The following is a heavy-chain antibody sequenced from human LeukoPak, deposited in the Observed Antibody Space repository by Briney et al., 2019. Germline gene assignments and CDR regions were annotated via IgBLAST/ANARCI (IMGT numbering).Heavy chain of an antibody. J-gene: IGHJ6*02. V-gene: IGHV3-53*01. CDR2: IYSGGST. CDR3: ATIIWSRVYYYGMDV. D-gene: IGHD3-10*01. CDR1: GFTFSSNY. Sequence: PGGSLRLSCAASGFTFSSNYMSWVRQAPGKGLEWGSVIYSGGSTYYADSVKGRFTISRDNSKNTLYLQMNSLRAEDTAVYYCATIIWSRVYYYGMDVWGQGTTVTVSS.